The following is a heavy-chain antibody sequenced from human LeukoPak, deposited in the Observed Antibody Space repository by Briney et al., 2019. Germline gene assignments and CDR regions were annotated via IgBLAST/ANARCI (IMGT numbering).Heavy chain of an antibody. V-gene: IGHV3-74*01. Sequence: PGGSLRLSCAASGFTFSSYWMHWVRQAPGKGLVWVSRIKSDGSTRYADSVKGRFTISRDNAKNTVSLRMTSLRAEDTGVYYCARAPSEIGGYYPEYFRHWGQGTLVIVSS. CDR2: IKSDGST. CDR3: ARAPSEIGGYYPEYFRH. D-gene: IGHD3-22*01. J-gene: IGHJ1*01. CDR1: GFTFSSYW.